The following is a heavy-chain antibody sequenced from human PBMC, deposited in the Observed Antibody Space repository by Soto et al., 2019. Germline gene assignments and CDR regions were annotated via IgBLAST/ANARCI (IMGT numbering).Heavy chain of an antibody. J-gene: IGHJ6*03. CDR1: GFTFSSYA. V-gene: IGHV3-23*01. CDR2: ISGSGDST. CDR3: AKYGDYYYYYMDV. Sequence: GGSLRLSCAASGFTFSSYAMGWVRQAPGKGLEWVSAISGSGDSTYYADSVKGRFTISRDNSKNTLYLQMNSLRAEDTAVYYCAKYGDYYYYYMDVWGKGTTVTVSS. D-gene: IGHD4-17*01.